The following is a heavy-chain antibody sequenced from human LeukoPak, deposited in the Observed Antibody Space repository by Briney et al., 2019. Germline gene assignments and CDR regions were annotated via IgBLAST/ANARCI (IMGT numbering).Heavy chain of an antibody. J-gene: IGHJ2*01. CDR2: IFYSGRT. CDR3: ASPTYYYDSSGRENRYFDL. V-gene: IGHV4-59*01. CDR1: GGSISSYY. Sequence: PSETLSLTCTVSGGSISSYYWSWIRQPPGKGLEWIGYIFYSGRTNYNPSLKSRVTISVDTSKSHFSLKLSSVTAADTAVYYCASPTYYYDSSGRENRYFDLWGRGTLVTVSS. D-gene: IGHD3-22*01.